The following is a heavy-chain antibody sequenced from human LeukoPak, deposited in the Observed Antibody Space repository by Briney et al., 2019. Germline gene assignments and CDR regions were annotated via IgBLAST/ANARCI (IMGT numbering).Heavy chain of an antibody. CDR2: IRYDGSNK. D-gene: IGHD5-12*01. V-gene: IGHV3-30*02. CDR3: AKLLSGYDRFDY. CDR1: ALSFSSNG. Sequence: AGSLRLSCAAYALSFSSNGMHWDSQAQGKGLEWVAFIRYDGSNKYYVDSVKGRFTIYRDNPKNTLHLQMNSLRAEDAAVYYCAKLLSGYDRFDYWGQGTLVTVSS. J-gene: IGHJ4*02.